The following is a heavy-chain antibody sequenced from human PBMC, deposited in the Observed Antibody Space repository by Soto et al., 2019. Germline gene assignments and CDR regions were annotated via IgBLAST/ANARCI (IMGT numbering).Heavy chain of an antibody. CDR1: GFSLTTSGVG. V-gene: IGHV2-5*02. D-gene: IGHD3-3*01. Sequence: QITLNESGPTQVKPRQTLTLTCTFSGFSLTTSGVGVGWIRQSPGKAPEWLALIYWDDDNRYSPSLKSRLTITKDTSKNQVVLTLADLDPAYTATYYCAHRVLRTVFGLVTTTAIYFDFWGQGTPVAVSS. CDR3: AHRVLRTVFGLVTTTAIYFDF. CDR2: IYWDDDN. J-gene: IGHJ4*02.